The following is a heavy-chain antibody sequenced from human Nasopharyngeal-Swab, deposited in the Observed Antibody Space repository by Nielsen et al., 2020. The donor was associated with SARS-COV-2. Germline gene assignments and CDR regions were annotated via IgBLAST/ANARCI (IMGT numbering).Heavy chain of an antibody. D-gene: IGHD2-2*01. CDR1: GFTFSSYA. CDR3: ATVPDIVVVPAESERYMDV. Sequence: GESLKISCAASGFTFSSYAMSWVRQAPGKGLEWVSAISGSGGSTYYADSVKGRFTISRDNSKNTLYLQMNSLRAEDTAVYYCATVPDIVVVPAESERYMDVWGKGTTVTVSS. J-gene: IGHJ6*03. CDR2: ISGSGGST. V-gene: IGHV3-23*01.